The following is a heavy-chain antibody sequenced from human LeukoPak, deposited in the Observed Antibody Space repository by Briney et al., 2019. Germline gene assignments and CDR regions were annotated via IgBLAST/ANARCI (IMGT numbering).Heavy chain of an antibody. CDR3: ARAYDTNTYGYVY. J-gene: IGHJ4*02. CDR1: GFSFRDYN. Sequence: GGSLRLSCTASGFSFRDYNVNWVRQPPGKGLEWVSYISRDSNIIYYADSVKGRFTISRDNAKNSVSLQMNSLRAEDTAVYYCARAYDTNTYGYVYWGQGTLVTVSS. D-gene: IGHD5-18*01. V-gene: IGHV3-48*01. CDR2: ISRDSNII.